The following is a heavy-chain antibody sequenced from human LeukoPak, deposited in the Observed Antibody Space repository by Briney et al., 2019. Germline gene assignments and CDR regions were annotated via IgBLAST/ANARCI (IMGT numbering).Heavy chain of an antibody. V-gene: IGHV1-69*13. CDR1: GGTFSSYA. Sequence: SVKVSCKASGGTFSSYAISWVRQAPGQGLEWMGGIIPIFGTANCAQKFQGRVTITADESTSTAYMELSSLRSEDTAVYYCARNFRDSSGYYGYWGQGTLVTVSS. CDR3: ARNFRDSSGYYGY. J-gene: IGHJ4*02. CDR2: IIPIFGTA. D-gene: IGHD3-22*01.